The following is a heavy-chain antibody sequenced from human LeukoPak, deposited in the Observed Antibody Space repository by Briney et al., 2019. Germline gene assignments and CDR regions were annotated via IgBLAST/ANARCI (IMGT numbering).Heavy chain of an antibody. Sequence: GGSLRLSCAASGFTFDDYTMHWVRQAPGKGLEWVSLITWDGTDTSYADSVRGRFTISRDNSKNSLYLQMNSLRTEDTAFYYCAKDIESGSYYRGFDYWGQGALVTVSS. CDR1: GFTFDDYT. CDR2: ITWDGTDT. CDR3: AKDIESGSYYRGFDY. J-gene: IGHJ4*02. V-gene: IGHV3-43*01. D-gene: IGHD1-26*01.